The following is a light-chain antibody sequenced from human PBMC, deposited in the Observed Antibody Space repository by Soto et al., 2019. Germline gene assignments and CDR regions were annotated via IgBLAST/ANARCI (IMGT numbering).Light chain of an antibody. CDR3: QQYGTSPRT. CDR1: QSVSSSY. CDR2: GAS. V-gene: IGKV3-20*01. J-gene: IGKJ1*01. Sequence: EIVLTQSPGTLSFSPGERATLSCRASQSVSSSYFAWYQQKPGQAPRLLIYGASSRATGIPDRFSGAGSGTDFTLTISRLEPEDFAVYYCQQYGTSPRTFGQGTKVDIK.